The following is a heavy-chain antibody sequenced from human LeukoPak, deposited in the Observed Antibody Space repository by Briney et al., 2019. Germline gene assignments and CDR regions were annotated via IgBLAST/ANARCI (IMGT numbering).Heavy chain of an antibody. D-gene: IGHD4-17*01. CDR1: GGSISSSSHY. J-gene: IGHJ4*02. CDR3: ARLTVTETDYFDY. V-gene: IGHV4-39*01. Sequence: PSETLSLTCSVTGGSISSSSHYWGWTRQPPGKGLEWIGSVYSSVDTYYNASLKSRVTISVNTSKNQFSLRLRSVTAADTAVYYCARLTVTETDYFDYWGQGTLVTVSS. CDR2: VYSSVDT.